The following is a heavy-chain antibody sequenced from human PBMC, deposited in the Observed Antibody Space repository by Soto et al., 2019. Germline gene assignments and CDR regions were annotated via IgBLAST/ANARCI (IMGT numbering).Heavy chain of an antibody. CDR3: ARDGASGEWDY. Sequence: EVQLVESGGGLVQPGGSLRLSCAASGFTFSSYWMHWVRQAPGKGLVWVSHINTDGRGTSYADSVTGRFTISRDNAKSTLSLQMNSLRADDTAVYYCARDGASGEWDYWGQGTLVTVSS. J-gene: IGHJ4*02. CDR1: GFTFSSYW. D-gene: IGHD3-10*01. V-gene: IGHV3-74*01. CDR2: INTDGRGT.